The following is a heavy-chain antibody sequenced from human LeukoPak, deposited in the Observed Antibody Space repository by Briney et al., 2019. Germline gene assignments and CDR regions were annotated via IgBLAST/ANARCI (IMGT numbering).Heavy chain of an antibody. V-gene: IGHV3-23*01. D-gene: IGHD6-13*01. CDR2: LSGSGGIR. CDR3: AKRIAAAGIGYYFDY. Sequence: PGGSLRLSCAASGFTFSSYAMSWVRQAPGEGLEWVSVLSGSGGIRYYADSVKGQFTISRDNSKNTLYLQMNSLRAEDTAVYYCAKRIAAAGIGYYFDYWGQGTLVTVSS. CDR1: GFTFSSYA. J-gene: IGHJ4*02.